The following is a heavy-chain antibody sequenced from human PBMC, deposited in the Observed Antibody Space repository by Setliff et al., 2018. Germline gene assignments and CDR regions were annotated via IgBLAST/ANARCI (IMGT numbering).Heavy chain of an antibody. Sequence: GASVKVSCKVSGYTLTELSMHWVRQAPGKWLEWMGGFDPEDGETIYAQKFQGRVTMTEDTATDTAYMELSSLRSEDTAVYYCETGSSRGYSGYPRPYGMDVWGQGTTVTVSS. CDR1: GYTLTELS. V-gene: IGHV1-24*01. CDR3: ETGSSRGYSGYPRPYGMDV. J-gene: IGHJ6*02. D-gene: IGHD5-12*01. CDR2: FDPEDGET.